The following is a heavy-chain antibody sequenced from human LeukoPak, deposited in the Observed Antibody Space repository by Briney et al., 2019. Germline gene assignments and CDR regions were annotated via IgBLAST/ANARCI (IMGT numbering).Heavy chain of an antibody. J-gene: IGHJ4*02. CDR2: INPKTGDT. CDR1: GYSFTGHD. CDR3: AALGNSLNS. Sequence: ASVKVSCKASGYSFTGHDMHWVRQAPGQGLEWMGWINPKTGDTNYAQNFQGRVTLTRDTSISTAYMELSGLRSDDTAVYYCAALGNSLNSWGQGTLVTVSS. V-gene: IGHV1-2*02. D-gene: IGHD5-18*01.